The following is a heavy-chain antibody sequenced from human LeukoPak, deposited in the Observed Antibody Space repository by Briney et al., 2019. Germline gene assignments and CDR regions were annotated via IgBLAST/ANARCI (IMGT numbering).Heavy chain of an antibody. V-gene: IGHV1-69*13. CDR3: ARSFLWFGELFAAFDI. CDR2: IIPIFGTA. Sequence: SVKVSCKASGGTFISYAISWVRQAPGQGLEWMGGIIPIFGTANYAQKFQGRVTITADESTSTAYMELSSLGSEDTAVYYCARSFLWFGELFAAFDIWGQGTMVTVSS. D-gene: IGHD3-10*01. J-gene: IGHJ3*02. CDR1: GGTFISYA.